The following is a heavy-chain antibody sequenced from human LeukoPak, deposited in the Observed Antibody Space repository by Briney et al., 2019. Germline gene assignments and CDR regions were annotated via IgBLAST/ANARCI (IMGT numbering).Heavy chain of an antibody. CDR2: IKEDGSEK. J-gene: IGHJ5*02. CDR1: GFTFSIHW. Sequence: GGSLRLSCAASGFTFSIHWMSWVRQAPGKGLEWVANIKEDGSEKYYVDSVKGRFTISRDNAKNSLDLRMNSLRAEDTAVYYCARGELDVVVPAGPSGWFDPWGQGTLVTVSS. D-gene: IGHD2-2*01. V-gene: IGHV3-7*01. CDR3: ARGELDVVVPAGPSGWFDP.